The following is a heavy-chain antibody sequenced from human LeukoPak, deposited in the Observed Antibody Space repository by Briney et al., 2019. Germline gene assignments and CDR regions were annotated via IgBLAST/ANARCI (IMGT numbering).Heavy chain of an antibody. V-gene: IGHV3-21*01. J-gene: IGHJ4*02. Sequence: GGSLRLSCAASGFTFSSYSMNWVRQAPGKGLEWVSSISSSSSYIYYADSVKGRFTISRDNSKNTLYLQMNSLGAEDSAVYYCAKDHYPKTGIAAAGPHYWGQGTLVTVSS. CDR2: ISSSSSYI. CDR1: GFTFSSYS. D-gene: IGHD6-13*01. CDR3: AKDHYPKTGIAAAGPHY.